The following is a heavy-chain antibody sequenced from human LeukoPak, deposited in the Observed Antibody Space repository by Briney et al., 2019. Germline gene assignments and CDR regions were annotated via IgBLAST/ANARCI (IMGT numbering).Heavy chain of an antibody. CDR2: FDPEDGET. CDR3: ATDRVRKEYYDSSGYLYYFDY. D-gene: IGHD3-22*01. CDR1: GYTLTELS. Sequence: RASVKLSCKVSGYTLTELSMHWVRQAPGKGLEWVGGFDPEDGETIYAQKFQGRVTMTEDTSTDTAYMELRSLRSEDTAVYYCATDRVRKEYYDSSGYLYYFDYWGQGTLVTVSS. J-gene: IGHJ4*02. V-gene: IGHV1-24*01.